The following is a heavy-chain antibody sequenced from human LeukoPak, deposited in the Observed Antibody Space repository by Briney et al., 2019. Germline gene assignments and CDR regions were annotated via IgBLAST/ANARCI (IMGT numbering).Heavy chain of an antibody. Sequence: ASVKVSCKASGYTFTSYGISWVRQAPGQGLEWMGWISAYNGNTNYAQKLQGRVTMTTDTPTSTAYMELRSLRSDGTAVYYCARDGNHMGIDQVIVVVPAAVDFDYWGQGTLVTVSS. CDR3: ARDGNHMGIDQVIVVVPAAVDFDY. D-gene: IGHD2-2*01. CDR1: GYTFTSYG. CDR2: ISAYNGNT. J-gene: IGHJ4*02. V-gene: IGHV1-18*01.